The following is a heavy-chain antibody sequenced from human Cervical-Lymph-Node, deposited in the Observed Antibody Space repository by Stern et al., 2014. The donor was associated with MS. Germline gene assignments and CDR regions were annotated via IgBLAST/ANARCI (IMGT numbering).Heavy chain of an antibody. V-gene: IGHV1-18*04. J-gene: IGHJ4*02. D-gene: IGHD2-21*01. CDR2: ISGSKGNA. Sequence: VQLVQPGAEMKRPGASVKVSCKASGYTFVNYGINWVRQAPGQGLEWMGWISGSKGNADYAQKLQGRVTMTTDTSTNTAYMELRSLRSDDTAVYYCATMGGGGVDYWGQGTLVTVSS. CDR3: ATMGGGGVDY. CDR1: GYTFVNYG.